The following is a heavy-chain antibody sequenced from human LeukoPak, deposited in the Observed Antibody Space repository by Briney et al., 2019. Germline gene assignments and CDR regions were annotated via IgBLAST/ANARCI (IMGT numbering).Heavy chain of an antibody. J-gene: IGHJ6*03. CDR1: GGSIGIYY. Sequence: SETLSLTCTVSGGSIGIYYWNWIRQPAGKGLEWIGRIFTSGIANYNPSLKSRVTMSVDTSKNQFSLNLSSVTAADTSVYYCAREISGTYYNPLGYMDVWGKGTTVTVSS. D-gene: IGHD3-10*01. V-gene: IGHV4-4*07. CDR3: AREISGTYYNPLGYMDV. CDR2: IFTSGIA.